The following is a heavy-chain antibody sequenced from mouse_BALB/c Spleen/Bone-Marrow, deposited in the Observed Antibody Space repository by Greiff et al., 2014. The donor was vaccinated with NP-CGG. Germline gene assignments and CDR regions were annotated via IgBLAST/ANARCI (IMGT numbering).Heavy chain of an antibody. CDR3: ASTGAGAMDY. V-gene: IGHV2-9*02. D-gene: IGHD4-1*02. Sequence: VKLVESGPGLVAPSQSLSITCTVSGFPLTNYGIHWVRQPPGKGLEWLGVIWAGGSTNYNSALMSRLSITKDNSKSQVFLKMNSLQTDDTAMYYCASTGAGAMDYWGQGTSVTVSS. J-gene: IGHJ4*01. CDR2: IWAGGST. CDR1: GFPLTNYG.